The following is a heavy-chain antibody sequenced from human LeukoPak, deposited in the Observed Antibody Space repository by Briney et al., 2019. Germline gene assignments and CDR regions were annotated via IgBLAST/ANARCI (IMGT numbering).Heavy chain of an antibody. Sequence: ASVKVSCTASGYTFTGNNMHWVRQAPGQGLEWMGWINPNSGGTNYAQKFQGRVTMTRDTSISTAYMELSRLRSDDTAVYYCAREEGTIYGMDVWGQGTTVTVSS. CDR2: INPNSGGT. CDR1: GYTFTGNN. CDR3: AREEGTIYGMDV. V-gene: IGHV1-2*02. D-gene: IGHD3-3*01. J-gene: IGHJ6*02.